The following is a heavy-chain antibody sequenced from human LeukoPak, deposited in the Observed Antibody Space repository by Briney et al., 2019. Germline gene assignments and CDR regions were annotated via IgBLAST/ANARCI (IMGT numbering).Heavy chain of an antibody. Sequence: ASVKVSCKASGYTFSTYAMNWVRQAPGQGLEWMGWINSHTGNPTYAQGFIGRFVFSLDTSVSTAYLQISSLKAEDTAVYYCAIWYYDILTGPSTVVDVWGQGTTVTVSS. D-gene: IGHD3-9*01. V-gene: IGHV7-4-1*02. CDR1: GYTFSTYA. J-gene: IGHJ6*02. CDR2: INSHTGNP. CDR3: AIWYYDILTGPSTVVDV.